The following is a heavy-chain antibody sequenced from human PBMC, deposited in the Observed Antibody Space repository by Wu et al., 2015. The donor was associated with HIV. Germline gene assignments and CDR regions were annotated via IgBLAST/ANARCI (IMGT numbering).Heavy chain of an antibody. J-gene: IGHJ3*02. CDR3: AREYRGYSGYDSGDAFDI. D-gene: IGHD5-12*01. CDR1: GYTFTGYY. V-gene: IGHV1-2*02. Sequence: QVQLVQSGAEVKKPGASVKVSCKASGYTFTGYYMHWVRQAPGQGLEWMGWINPNSGGTNYAQKFQGRVTMTRDTSISTAYMELSRLRSDDTAVYYCAREYRGYSGYDSGDAFDIWGQGTMVTVSS. CDR2: INPNSGGT.